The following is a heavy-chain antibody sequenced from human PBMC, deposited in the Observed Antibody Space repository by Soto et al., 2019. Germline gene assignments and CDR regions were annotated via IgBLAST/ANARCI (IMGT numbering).Heavy chain of an antibody. J-gene: IGHJ4*02. CDR1: GGSMSSHY. CDR2: ISYSGST. CDR3: ARADPDASVGY. D-gene: IGHD3-16*01. Sequence: PSETLSLTCTVSGGSMSSHYWTWLRQPPGKGLEWIEYISYSGSTYYNPSLKSRVTISADTSRNQFSLKLSSVIAADTAVYYCARADPDASVGYWGQGTLVTVSS. V-gene: IGHV4-59*11.